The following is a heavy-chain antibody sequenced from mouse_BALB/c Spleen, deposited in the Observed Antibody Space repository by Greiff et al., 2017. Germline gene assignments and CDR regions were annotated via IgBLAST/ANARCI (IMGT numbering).Heavy chain of an antibody. CDR3: ARRGNYYGSSYAMDY. D-gene: IGHD1-1*01. CDR2: ISYDGSN. CDR1: GYSITSGYY. Sequence: EVKLMESGPGLVKPSQSLSLTCSVTGYSITSGYYWNWIRQFPGNKLEWMGYISYDGSNNYNPSLKNRISITRDTSKNQFFLKLNSVTTEDTATYYCARRGNYYGSSYAMDYWGQGTSVTVSS. V-gene: IGHV3-6*02. J-gene: IGHJ4*01.